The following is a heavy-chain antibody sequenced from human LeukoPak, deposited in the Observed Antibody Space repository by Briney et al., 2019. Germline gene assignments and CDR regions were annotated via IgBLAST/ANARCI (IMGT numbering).Heavy chain of an antibody. Sequence: ATVKISCKVSGYTFTDYYMHWVQQAPGKGLEWMGLVDPEDGETIYAEKFQGRVTITADTSTDTAYMELSSLRSEDTAVYYCARSPYYYDSSGYDLDYWGQGTLVTVSS. CDR2: VDPEDGET. V-gene: IGHV1-69-2*01. D-gene: IGHD3-22*01. CDR3: ARSPYYYDSSGYDLDY. J-gene: IGHJ4*02. CDR1: GYTFTDYY.